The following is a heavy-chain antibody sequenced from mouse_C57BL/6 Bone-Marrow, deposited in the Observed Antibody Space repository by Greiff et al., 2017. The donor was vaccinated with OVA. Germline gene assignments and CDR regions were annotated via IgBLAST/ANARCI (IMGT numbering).Heavy chain of an antibody. J-gene: IGHJ3*01. CDR2: IRNKANGYTT. D-gene: IGHD2-3*01. CDR3: ARFPSRDGYPAWFAY. CDR1: GFTFTDYY. V-gene: IGHV7-3*01. Sequence: EVKLEESGGGLVQPGGSLSLSCAASGFTFTDYYMSWVRQPPGKALEWLGFIRNKANGYTTEYSASVKGRFTISRDNSQSILYLQMNALRAEDSATYYCARFPSRDGYPAWFAYWGQGTLVTVSA.